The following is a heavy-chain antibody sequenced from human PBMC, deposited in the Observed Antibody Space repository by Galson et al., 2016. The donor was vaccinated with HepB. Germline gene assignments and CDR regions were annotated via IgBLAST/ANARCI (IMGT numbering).Heavy chain of an antibody. V-gene: IGHV4-59*01. D-gene: IGHD6-19*01. Sequence: ETLSLTCTVSGGSMSYYYWSWIRQPPGKGLEWIGYIYYSESTNCNPSLKSRVTISVDASKNQFPLKLTSVTAADTAVYYCARDDSGGWYGFHYGMDVWGQGTTVTVSS. CDR3: ARDDSGGWYGFHYGMDV. J-gene: IGHJ6*02. CDR2: IYYSEST. CDR1: GGSMSYYY.